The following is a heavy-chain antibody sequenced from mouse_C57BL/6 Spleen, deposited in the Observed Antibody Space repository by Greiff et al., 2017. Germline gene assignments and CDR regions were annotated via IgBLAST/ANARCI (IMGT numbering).Heavy chain of an antibody. D-gene: IGHD2-5*01. CDR2: INPSNGGT. CDR1: GYTFTSYW. Sequence: QVQLQQPGPELVKPGASVKLSCKASGYTFTSYWMHWVKQRPGQGLEWIGNINPSNGGTNYNEKFKSKATLTVDKSSSTAYMQLSSLTSEDSAVYYCARPGAYYSKGAYAMDYWGQGTSVTVSS. CDR3: ARPGAYYSKGAYAMDY. V-gene: IGHV1-53*01. J-gene: IGHJ4*01.